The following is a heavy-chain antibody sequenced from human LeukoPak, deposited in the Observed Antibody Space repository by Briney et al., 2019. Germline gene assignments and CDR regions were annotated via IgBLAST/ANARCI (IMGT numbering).Heavy chain of an antibody. J-gene: IGHJ4*02. D-gene: IGHD6-6*01. Sequence: GGSLRLSCAASGFTFSSYAMSSVRQAPGKGLEWVSYISSSSSTIYYADSVKGRFTISRDNAKNSLHLQTNTLRDEDTAVYYCAREYSSSSGKALDYWGQGTLVTVSS. V-gene: IGHV3-48*02. CDR2: ISSSSSTI. CDR3: AREYSSSSGKALDY. CDR1: GFTFSSYA.